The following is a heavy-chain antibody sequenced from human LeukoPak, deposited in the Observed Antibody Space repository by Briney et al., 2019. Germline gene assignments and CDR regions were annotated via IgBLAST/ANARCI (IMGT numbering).Heavy chain of an antibody. V-gene: IGHV4-34*01. D-gene: IGHD6-6*01. J-gene: IGHJ5*02. CDR2: INHSGST. Sequence: PSETLSLTCAVYGGSFSGYYWSWIRQPPGKGLEWIGKINHSGSTNYNPSLKSRATISVDTSKNQFSLKLSSVTAADTAVYYCARGRIAARRGWFDPWGQGTLVTVSS. CDR3: ARGRIAARRGWFDP. CDR1: GGSFSGYY.